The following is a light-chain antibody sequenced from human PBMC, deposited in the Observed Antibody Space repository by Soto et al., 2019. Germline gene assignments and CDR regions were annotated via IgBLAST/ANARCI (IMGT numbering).Light chain of an antibody. CDR1: QTVGNY. Sequence: ELVLTQSPATLSLSPGERATLSCRASQTVGNYLAWYQQKPGQAPRLIIYDVSNRATGIAARFSGSGSGTDFTLTISSLEAEDLAVYYCQQRSTWPLTFGQGTKVESK. CDR2: DVS. V-gene: IGKV3-11*01. J-gene: IGKJ1*01. CDR3: QQRSTWPLT.